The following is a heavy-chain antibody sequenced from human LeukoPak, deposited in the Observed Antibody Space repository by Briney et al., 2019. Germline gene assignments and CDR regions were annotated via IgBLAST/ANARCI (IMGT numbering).Heavy chain of an antibody. CDR1: GGTFSSYA. V-gene: IGHV1-69*04. CDR3: ARKYYDSSAYTPDAFDI. Sequence: SVKVSCKASGGTFSSYAISWVRQAPGQGLEWMGRIIPIFGIANYAQKFQGRVTITADKSTSTAYMELSSLRSEDTAVSYCARKYYDSSAYTPDAFDIWGQGTMVTVSS. CDR2: IIPIFGIA. D-gene: IGHD3-22*01. J-gene: IGHJ3*02.